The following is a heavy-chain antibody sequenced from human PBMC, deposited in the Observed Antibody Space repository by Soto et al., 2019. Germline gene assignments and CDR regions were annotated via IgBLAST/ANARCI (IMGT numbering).Heavy chain of an antibody. CDR1: GGSISSSSYY. CDR2: IYYNGST. J-gene: IGHJ4*02. V-gene: IGHV4-61*01. D-gene: IGHD1-26*01. CDR3: ARGGRFQNLDY. Sequence: SETLSLTCTVSGGSISSSSYYWSWIRQAPGKALEWIGYIYYNGSTYYNPSLKSRVTTSVDTSKNQFSLRLNSVTAADTAVYYCARGGRFQNLDYWGQGTLVTVSS.